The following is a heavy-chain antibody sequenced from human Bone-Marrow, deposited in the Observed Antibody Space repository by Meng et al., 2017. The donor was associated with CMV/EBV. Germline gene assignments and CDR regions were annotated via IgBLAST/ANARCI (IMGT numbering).Heavy chain of an antibody. CDR3: ARSHGCGGTPNWFDP. D-gene: IGHD2-21*01. CDR2: MNPNSGNT. Sequence: ASVKVSCKASGYTFTSYDINWVRQATGQGLEWMGWMNPNSGNTGYAQKFQGRVTITRNTSISTAYMELSSLRSEDTAVYYCARSHGCGGTPNWFDPWGQGTLVTVSS. CDR1: GYTFTSYD. J-gene: IGHJ5*02. V-gene: IGHV1-8*03.